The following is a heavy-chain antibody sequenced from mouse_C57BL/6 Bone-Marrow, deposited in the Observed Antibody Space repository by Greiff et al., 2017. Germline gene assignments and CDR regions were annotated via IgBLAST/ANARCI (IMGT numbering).Heavy chain of an antibody. Sequence: VQLQQPGAELVKPGASVKMSCKASGYTFTSYWITWVKQRPGQGLEWIGDIYPGSGSTNYTEKFKSKATMTVDTSSSTAYMQLSSLTSEDSAVYYCARRPFYYYGVGYWGQGTTRTVSS. D-gene: IGHD1-1*01. J-gene: IGHJ2*01. CDR3: ARRPFYYYGVGY. CDR2: IYPGSGST. CDR1: GYTFTSYW. V-gene: IGHV1-55*01.